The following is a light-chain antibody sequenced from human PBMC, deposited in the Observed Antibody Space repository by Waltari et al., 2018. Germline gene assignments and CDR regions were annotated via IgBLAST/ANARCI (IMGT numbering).Light chain of an antibody. CDR1: RSVSSSY. Sequence: EIVLTQSPGTLSLSPGERATLPCRASRSVSSSYLAGYQQTPGQAPRLLIYDASSRATGIPDRFSGSGSGTDFTLTISRLEPEDFAVYYCQQYGSSPPGFGGGTKVEIK. CDR2: DAS. V-gene: IGKV3-20*01. CDR3: QQYGSSPPG. J-gene: IGKJ4*01.